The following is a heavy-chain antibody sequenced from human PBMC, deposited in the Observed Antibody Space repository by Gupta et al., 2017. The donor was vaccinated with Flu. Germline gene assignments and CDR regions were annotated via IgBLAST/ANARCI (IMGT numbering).Heavy chain of an antibody. Sequence: QMQLQQWGAGLLKPSETLSLTCAVYGGSFSGYYWSWIRQPPGKGLEWIGEINHSGSTNYNPSLKSRVTISVDTSKNQFSLKLSSVTAADTAVYYCARHLRITIFGVGYYGMDVWGQGTTVTVSS. V-gene: IGHV4-34*01. J-gene: IGHJ6*02. CDR1: GGSFSGYY. CDR2: INHSGST. CDR3: ARHLRITIFGVGYYGMDV. D-gene: IGHD3-3*01.